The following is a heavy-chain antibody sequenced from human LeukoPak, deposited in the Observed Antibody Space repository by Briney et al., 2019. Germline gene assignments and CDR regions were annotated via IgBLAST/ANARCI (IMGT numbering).Heavy chain of an antibody. CDR2: ISWNSGSI. D-gene: IGHD3-3*02. V-gene: IGHV3-9*01. Sequence: PGGSLRLSCAASGFTFDDYAMHWVRQAPGKGLEWVSGISWNSGSIGYADSVKGRFTISRDNAKNSLYLQMNSLRAEDTALYYCAKDMHFWSGIDYWGQGTLDTVSS. CDR3: AKDMHFWSGIDY. CDR1: GFTFDDYA. J-gene: IGHJ4*02.